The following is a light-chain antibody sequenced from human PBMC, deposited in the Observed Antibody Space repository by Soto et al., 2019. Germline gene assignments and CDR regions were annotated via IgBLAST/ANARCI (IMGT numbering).Light chain of an antibody. Sequence: QSVLTQPPSVSEAPRQRVTIPCSGSSSNIGNNAVNWYQQLPGKAPKLLIYYDDLLPSGVSDRFSGSKSGTSASLAISGLQSEDEAYYYCAAWDDSLNGVVFGGGTKLTVL. J-gene: IGLJ2*01. CDR3: AAWDDSLNGVV. V-gene: IGLV1-36*01. CDR1: SSNIGNNA. CDR2: YDD.